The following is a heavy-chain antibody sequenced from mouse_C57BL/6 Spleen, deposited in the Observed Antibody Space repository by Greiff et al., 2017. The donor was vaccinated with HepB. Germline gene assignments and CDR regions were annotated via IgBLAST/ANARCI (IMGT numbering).Heavy chain of an antibody. D-gene: IGHD4-1*01. CDR3: ARRGETGNY. V-gene: IGHV1-54*01. CDR1: GYAFTNYL. Sequence: VKVVESGAELVRPGTSVKVSCKASGYAFTNYLIEWVKQRPGQGLEWIGVINPGSGGTNYNEKFKGKATLTADKSSSTAYMQLSSLTSEDSAVYFCARRGETGNYWGQGTTLTVSS. CDR2: INPGSGGT. J-gene: IGHJ2*01.